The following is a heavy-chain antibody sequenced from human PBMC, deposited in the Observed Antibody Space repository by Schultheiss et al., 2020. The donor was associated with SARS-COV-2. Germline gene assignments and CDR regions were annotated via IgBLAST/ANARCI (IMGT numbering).Heavy chain of an antibody. CDR1: GFTFSSYW. D-gene: IGHD6-19*01. V-gene: IGHV3-7*05. CDR2: IKQDGSEK. Sequence: ESLKISCAASGFTFSSYWMSWVRQAPGKGLEWVANIKQDGSEKYYVDSVKGRFTISRDNAKNSLYLQMNSLRAEDTAVYYCARGPRSSGWYYFDYWGQGTLVTVSS. J-gene: IGHJ4*02. CDR3: ARGPRSSGWYYFDY.